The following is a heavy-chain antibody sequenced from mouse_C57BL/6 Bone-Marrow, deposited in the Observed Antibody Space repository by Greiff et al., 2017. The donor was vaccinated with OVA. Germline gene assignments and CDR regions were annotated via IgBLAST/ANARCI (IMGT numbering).Heavy chain of an antibody. Sequence: QVQLNHPFSSLFPPWAPVNPHCKASGYTFTSYWMHWVKQRPGQGLEWIGRIHPSDSDTNYNQKFKGKATLTVDKSSSTAYMQLSSLTSEDSAVYYCAIHPSDYWGQGTTLTVSS. CDR2: IHPSDSDT. J-gene: IGHJ2*01. CDR1: GYTFTSYW. CDR3: AIHPSDY. V-gene: IGHV1-74*01.